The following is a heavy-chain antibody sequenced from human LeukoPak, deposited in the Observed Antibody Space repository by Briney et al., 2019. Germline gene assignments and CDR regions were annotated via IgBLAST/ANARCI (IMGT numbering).Heavy chain of an antibody. CDR3: ARVRYYYDSSGYYPLHWFDP. J-gene: IGHJ5*02. CDR1: GYTFTGYY. Sequence: ASVKVSCKASGYTFTGYYMHWVRQAPGQGLEWMGWINPNSGGTNYAQKLQGRVTMTTDTSTSTAYMELRSLRSDDTAVYYCARVRYYYDSSGYYPLHWFDPWGQGTLVTVSS. CDR2: INPNSGGT. V-gene: IGHV1-2*02. D-gene: IGHD3-22*01.